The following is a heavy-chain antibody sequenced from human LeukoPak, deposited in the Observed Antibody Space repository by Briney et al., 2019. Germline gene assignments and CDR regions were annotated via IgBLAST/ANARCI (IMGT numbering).Heavy chain of an antibody. CDR2: ITSSSSTI. CDR3: ARNFDS. Sequence: GGSLRLSCAASGFTFTSYTMNWARQAPGKGLEWVSYITSSSSTIYYVDSVKGRFTMSRDNAENSLYLQMNSLRAEDTAVYYCARNFDSWGQGTLVTVSS. D-gene: IGHD2/OR15-2a*01. J-gene: IGHJ4*02. V-gene: IGHV3-48*01. CDR1: GFTFTSYT.